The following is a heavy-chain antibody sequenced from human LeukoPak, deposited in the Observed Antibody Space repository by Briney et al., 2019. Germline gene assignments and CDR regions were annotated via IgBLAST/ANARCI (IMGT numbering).Heavy chain of an antibody. V-gene: IGHV3-33*08. CDR2: IWSDGSNK. D-gene: IGHD5/OR15-5a*01. CDR1: GFTFRSYG. Sequence: GNSLRLSCAASGFTFRSYGMHWVRQAPGKGLEWVAVIWSDGSNKYYADSVKGRFTISRDNSKNTLYLQMNSLRAEDTAVYYCARRRYSVYDFDYWGQGTLVTVSS. J-gene: IGHJ4*02. CDR3: ARRRYSVYDFDY.